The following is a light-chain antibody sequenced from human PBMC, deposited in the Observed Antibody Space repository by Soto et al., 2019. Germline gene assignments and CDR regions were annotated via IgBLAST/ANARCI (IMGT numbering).Light chain of an antibody. J-gene: IGLJ1*01. Sequence: QSVLTRPASVSASPRQSITISCTGTNSDVGSYNLVSWFQQHPGKAPKLVIYEVTKRPSGVSDHFSGSKSGNTASLTISGLQAEDEADYYCFSYAGDSVYVFGTGTKVTVL. CDR1: NSDVGSYNL. CDR2: EVT. V-gene: IGLV2-23*02. CDR3: FSYAGDSVYV.